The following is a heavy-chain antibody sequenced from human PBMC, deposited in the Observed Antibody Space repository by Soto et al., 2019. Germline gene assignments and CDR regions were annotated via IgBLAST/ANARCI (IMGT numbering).Heavy chain of an antibody. V-gene: IGHV4-34*01. CDR2: INHSGST. CDR1: GWSFSGYY. CDR3: ARGIRMGYYYDSSGSFDY. Sequence: SETLSLTCSVYGWSFSGYYWSWIRQPPGKGLEWIGEINHSGSTNYNPSLKSRVTISVDTSKNQFSLKLSSVTAADTAVYYCARGIRMGYYYDSSGSFDYWGQGTLVTVSS. J-gene: IGHJ4*02. D-gene: IGHD3-22*01.